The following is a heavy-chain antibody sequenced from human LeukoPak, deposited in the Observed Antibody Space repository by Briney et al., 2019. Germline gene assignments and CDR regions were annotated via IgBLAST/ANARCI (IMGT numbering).Heavy chain of an antibody. CDR2: ISYDGSNK. CDR1: GLTFRNYG. Sequence: GGSLRLSCATSGLTFRNYGMHWVRQAPGKGLEWVAIISYDGSNKYYADSAKGRFTISKDNSQNTLYLQMNSLRAEDTAVYYCASHRGDYATGYFDYWGQGTLVTVSS. CDR3: ASHRGDYATGYFDY. V-gene: IGHV3-30*03. J-gene: IGHJ4*02. D-gene: IGHD1-1*01.